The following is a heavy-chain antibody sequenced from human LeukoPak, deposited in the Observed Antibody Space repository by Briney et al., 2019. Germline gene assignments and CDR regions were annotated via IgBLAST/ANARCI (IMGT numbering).Heavy chain of an antibody. J-gene: IGHJ4*02. CDR1: GFTFSSYA. Sequence: GGSLRLSCAASGFTFSSYAISWVRQAPGKGLEWVSAISGSGGSTYYADSVKGRFTISRDNSKNTLYLQMNSLRAEDTAVYYCAKAESGSYSSPFDYWGQGTLVTVSS. V-gene: IGHV3-23*01. CDR3: AKAESGSYSSPFDY. D-gene: IGHD1-26*01. CDR2: ISGSGGST.